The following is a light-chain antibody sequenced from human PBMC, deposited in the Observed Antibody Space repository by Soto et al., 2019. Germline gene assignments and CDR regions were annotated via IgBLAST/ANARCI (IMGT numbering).Light chain of an antibody. CDR3: QHYYNYPSS. J-gene: IGKJ2*01. Sequence: AIRMTQSPSSLSASTGDRVTVTCRASQSVGSYLAWYQQKPGAAPKLLIYAASTLHIGVPSRFTGSGYGTDFTLTISCLQSEDFATYYCQHYYNYPSSFGQGTKVDIK. CDR1: QSVGSY. V-gene: IGKV1-8*01. CDR2: AAS.